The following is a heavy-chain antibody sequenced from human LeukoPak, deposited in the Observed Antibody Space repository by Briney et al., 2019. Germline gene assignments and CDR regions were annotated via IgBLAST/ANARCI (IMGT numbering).Heavy chain of an antibody. D-gene: IGHD2-21*02. J-gene: IGHJ4*02. CDR2: IKQDGSEE. Sequence: PGGSLRLSCAASGFTFNSYWMSWVRQASGKGLEWVANIKQDGSEEYYVDSVKGRFTISRDNAKNSLYLQMNSLRAEDTAVYYCARLCGGDCSFAYWGQGTLVTVSS. V-gene: IGHV3-7*03. CDR3: ARLCGGDCSFAY. CDR1: GFTFNSYW.